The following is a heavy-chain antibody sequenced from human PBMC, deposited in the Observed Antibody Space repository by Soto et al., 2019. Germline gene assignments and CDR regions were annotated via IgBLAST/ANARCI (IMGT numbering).Heavy chain of an antibody. CDR2: INPNSGGT. Sequence: QVQQVQSGAEVKKPGASVKVSCKASGYTFTGYYMHWVRQAPGQGLEWMGWINPNSGGTNYAQKFQGWVTMTRDTSISTAYMELSRLRSDDTAVYYCAILGGERGYCSGGSCPFDYWGQGTLVTVSS. CDR3: AILGGERGYCSGGSCPFDY. CDR1: GYTFTGYY. V-gene: IGHV1-2*04. J-gene: IGHJ4*02. D-gene: IGHD2-15*01.